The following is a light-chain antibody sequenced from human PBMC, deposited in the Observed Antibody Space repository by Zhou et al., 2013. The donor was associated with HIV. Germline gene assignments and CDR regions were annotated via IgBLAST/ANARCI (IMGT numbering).Light chain of an antibody. V-gene: IGKV1-8*01. CDR1: QGISSY. Sequence: AIRITQSPSSLSASTGDRVTITCRASQGISSYLAWYQQKPGKAPKLLIYAASSLQSGVPSRFSGSGSGTDFTLTISSLQPEDFATYYCQQSYSTWTFGQGTKVDIK. CDR3: QQSYSTWT. J-gene: IGKJ1*01. CDR2: AAS.